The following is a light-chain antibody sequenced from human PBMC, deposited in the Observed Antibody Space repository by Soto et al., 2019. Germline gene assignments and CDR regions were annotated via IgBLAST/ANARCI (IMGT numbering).Light chain of an antibody. Sequence: QSVLTQPASVSGSPGQSITISCTGTSSDVGSTFNYVSWYQHHPGKAPRLIMSDVNNRPSGVSDRFSGSKSGNTASLTISGLQAEDEADYFCSAYSTGSTPVLFGGGTKVTVL. V-gene: IGLV2-14*03. CDR2: DVN. CDR3: SAYSTGSTPVL. CDR1: SSDVGSTFNY. J-gene: IGLJ3*02.